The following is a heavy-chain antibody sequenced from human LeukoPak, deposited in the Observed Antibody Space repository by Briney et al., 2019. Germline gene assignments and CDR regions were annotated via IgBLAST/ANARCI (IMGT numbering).Heavy chain of an antibody. V-gene: IGHV4-34*01. CDR1: GGSFSGYY. CDR2: INHSGST. CDR3: ARGRPYYYYGMDV. Sequence: ASETLSLTCAVYGGSFSGYYWSWIRQPPGKGLEWIGEINHSGSTNYNPSLKSRVTISVDTSKNQFSLKPSSVTAADTAVYYCARGRPYYYYGMDVWGQGTTVTVSS. J-gene: IGHJ6*02.